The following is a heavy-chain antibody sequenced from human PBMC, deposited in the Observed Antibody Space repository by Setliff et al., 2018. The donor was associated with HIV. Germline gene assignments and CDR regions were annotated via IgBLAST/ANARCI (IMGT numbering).Heavy chain of an antibody. CDR1: GFTFRNYA. CDR2: ITGSGGSA. CDR3: ARDAIYYDSSGYTVFDY. V-gene: IGHV3-23*01. D-gene: IGHD3-22*01. Sequence: LRLSCAASGFTFRNYAMSWVRQAPGKGLEWVSGITGSGGSAHYAGAVKGRFTISRDNSKNTLYLQMNSLRSEDTAVYYCARDAIYYDSSGYTVFDYWGQGTLVTVSS. J-gene: IGHJ4*02.